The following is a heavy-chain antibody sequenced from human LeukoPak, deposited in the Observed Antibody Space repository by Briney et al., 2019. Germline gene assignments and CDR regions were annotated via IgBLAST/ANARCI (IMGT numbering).Heavy chain of an antibody. V-gene: IGHV3-74*01. D-gene: IGHD3-3*01. CDR1: GFTFSSYW. CDR2: INSDGSST. Sequence: GGSLRLSCAASGFTFSSYWMHWVRQAPGKGLVWVSRINSDGSSTSYADSVKGRFTISRDNAKNTLYLQMNSLRAEDTAVYYCARDYGLRFLEWFGAFDIWGQGTMVTVSS. CDR3: ARDYGLRFLEWFGAFDI. J-gene: IGHJ3*02.